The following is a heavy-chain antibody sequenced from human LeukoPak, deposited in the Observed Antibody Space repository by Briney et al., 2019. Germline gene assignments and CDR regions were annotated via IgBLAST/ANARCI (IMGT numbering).Heavy chain of an antibody. CDR3: AKRVWFGESKYYFDY. Sequence: GASLRLSCAASGFTFSCYAMSWVRQAPGKGLEWVSAISGSGGSTYYADSVKGRFTISRDNSKNTLYLQMNSLRAEDTAVYYCAKRVWFGESKYYFDYWGQGTLVTVSS. D-gene: IGHD3-10*01. V-gene: IGHV3-23*01. CDR1: GFTFSCYA. CDR2: ISGSGGST. J-gene: IGHJ4*02.